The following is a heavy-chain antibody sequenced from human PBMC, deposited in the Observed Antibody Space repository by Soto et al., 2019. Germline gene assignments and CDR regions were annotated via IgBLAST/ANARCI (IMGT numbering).Heavy chain of an antibody. D-gene: IGHD3-9*01. CDR2: IKQDGGEK. CDR1: GFSFSTFW. J-gene: IGHJ3*02. V-gene: IGHV3-7*01. Sequence: GGSLRLSCSASGFSFSTFWMSWLRQAPGTGLEWVANIKQDGGEKYYVDSVKGRFTISRDNGKNSLYLQMNSLRAEDTAVYYCARYCKYYDIRTGRCDAFDIWGQGTKVTVSS. CDR3: ARYCKYYDIRTGRCDAFDI.